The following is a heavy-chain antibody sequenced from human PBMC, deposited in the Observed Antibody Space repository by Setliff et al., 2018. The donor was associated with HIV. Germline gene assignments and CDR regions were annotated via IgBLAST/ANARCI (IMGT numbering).Heavy chain of an antibody. J-gene: IGHJ3*02. CDR2: INYDENSE. Sequence: LRLSCAASGFTFGNLGMHWVRQAPDKGLEWVAFINYDENSEYYADSVKGRVTISRDNFRNTVDLQMNNLRPEDTAVYYCAKDGDYRSGDYDAFDIWGQGTMVTVSS. D-gene: IGHD6-25*01. CDR3: AKDGDYRSGDYDAFDI. CDR1: GFTFGNLG. V-gene: IGHV3-30*02.